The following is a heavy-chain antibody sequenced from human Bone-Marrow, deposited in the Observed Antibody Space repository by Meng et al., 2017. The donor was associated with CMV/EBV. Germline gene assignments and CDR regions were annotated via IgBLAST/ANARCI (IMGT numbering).Heavy chain of an antibody. D-gene: IGHD3-9*01. Sequence: GESLMIFCAAPGFTFSSYSMNWVRPAPGKGLEWVSYISSSSSTIYYADSVKGRFTISRDNAKISLYLQMNSLRAEDTAVYYCARFYYDILTGYYNDYWGQGTLVTVSS. CDR1: GFTFSSYS. V-gene: IGHV3-48*04. J-gene: IGHJ4*02. CDR3: ARFYYDILTGYYNDY. CDR2: ISSSSSTI.